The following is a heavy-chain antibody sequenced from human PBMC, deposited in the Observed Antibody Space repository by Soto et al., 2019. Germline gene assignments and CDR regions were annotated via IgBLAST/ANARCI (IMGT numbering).Heavy chain of an antibody. CDR2: IFYSGST. Sequence: QVQLQESGPRLVKPSQTLSLTCAVSGGSISSGGYYWSWIRQHPGKGLEWIGYIFYSGSTYYSPSLKSRVPRSVDTSKNQFSRKLSSVTAADTAVYYCAREWGVNSAFGRPADYWGQGTLVTVSS. CDR1: GGSISSGGYY. J-gene: IGHJ4*02. CDR3: AREWGVNSAFGRPADY. D-gene: IGHD1-20*01. V-gene: IGHV4-31*11.